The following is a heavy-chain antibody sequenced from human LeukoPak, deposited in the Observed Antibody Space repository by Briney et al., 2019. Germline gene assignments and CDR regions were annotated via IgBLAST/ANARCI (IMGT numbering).Heavy chain of an antibody. CDR1: GYTFTSYD. J-gene: IGHJ4*02. D-gene: IGHD3-3*01. Sequence: ASVKVSCKASGYTFTSYDINWVRQATGQGLEWMGWMNPNSGNTGYAQKFQGRVTMTRNTSISTAYMELSSLRSEDTAVYYRARGYDFWSGYTIDYWGQGTLVTVSS. V-gene: IGHV1-8*01. CDR2: MNPNSGNT. CDR3: ARGYDFWSGYTIDY.